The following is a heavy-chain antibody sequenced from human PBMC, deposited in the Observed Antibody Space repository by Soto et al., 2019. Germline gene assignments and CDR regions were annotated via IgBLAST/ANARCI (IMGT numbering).Heavy chain of an antibody. CDR2: IWHDGNNK. Sequence: GGSLRLSCAASGFTFRNYGMHWVRQAPGKGLEWVGIIWHDGNNKYYADSVRGRFIISRDNSKNRLYLQMNSLRAEDTAVYYCASDLVGASDSYGLDVWGQGTPVTVSS. CDR3: ASDLVGASDSYGLDV. J-gene: IGHJ6*02. CDR1: GFTFRNYG. V-gene: IGHV3-33*01. D-gene: IGHD1-26*01.